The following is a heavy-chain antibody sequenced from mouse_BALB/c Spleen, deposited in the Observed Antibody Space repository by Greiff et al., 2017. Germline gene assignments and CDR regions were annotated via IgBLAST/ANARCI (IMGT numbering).Heavy chain of an antibody. D-gene: IGHD1-1*01. J-gene: IGHJ1*01. CDR3: NGFTTVVATNFDV. Sequence: EVQRVESGAELVRSGASVKLSCTASGFNIKDYYMHWVKQRPEQGLEWIGWIDPENGDTEYAPKFQGKATMTADTSSNTAYLQLSSLTSEDTAVYYCNGFTTVVATNFDVWGAGTTVTVSS. V-gene: IGHV14-4*02. CDR2: IDPENGDT. CDR1: GFNIKDYY.